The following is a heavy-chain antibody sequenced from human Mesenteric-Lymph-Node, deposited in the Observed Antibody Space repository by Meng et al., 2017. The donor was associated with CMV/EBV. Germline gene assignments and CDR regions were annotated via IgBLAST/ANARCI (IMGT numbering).Heavy chain of an antibody. V-gene: IGHV1-18*01. CDR1: GYTLTRDG. CDR3: ARDHHTVTTDY. CDR2: ISAYNGNT. D-gene: IGHD4-11*01. Sequence: SCKASGYTLTRDGSSWVRQAPGQGLEWMGWISAYNGNTNDAQKLQGRVTMTTDTSTSTAYMELRSLRSDDTAVYYCARDHHTVTTDYWGQGTLVTVSS. J-gene: IGHJ4*02.